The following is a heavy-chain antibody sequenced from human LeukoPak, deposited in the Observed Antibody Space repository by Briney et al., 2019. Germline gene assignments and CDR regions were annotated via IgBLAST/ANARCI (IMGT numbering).Heavy chain of an antibody. CDR2: IYYSGST. V-gene: IGHV4-59*01. J-gene: IGHJ4*02. CDR1: GVSITNYY. Sequence: ASETLSLTCTVSGVSITNYYWSWIRQPPGKGLEWIGYIYYSGSTNYNPSLKSRVTISIDTSKNQFSLKLSSVTAADTAVYYCARALEGQYYYDSSAYFDCWGQGTLVTVSS. CDR3: ARALEGQYYYDSSAYFDC. D-gene: IGHD3-22*01.